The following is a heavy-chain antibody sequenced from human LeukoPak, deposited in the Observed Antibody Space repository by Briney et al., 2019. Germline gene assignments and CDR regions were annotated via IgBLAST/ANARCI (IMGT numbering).Heavy chain of an antibody. Sequence: GGSLRLSCAASGFTFSAYSMNWVRQAPGEGLEWVSSIGAAGSNIYYADSMKGRFTISRDNAKSSLFLQMNSLRAEDTGIYYCVRVGSGATRADTLDLWGQGTMVTVSS. J-gene: IGHJ3*01. D-gene: IGHD6-19*01. V-gene: IGHV3-21*01. CDR3: VRVGSGATRADTLDL. CDR2: IGAAGSNI. CDR1: GFTFSAYS.